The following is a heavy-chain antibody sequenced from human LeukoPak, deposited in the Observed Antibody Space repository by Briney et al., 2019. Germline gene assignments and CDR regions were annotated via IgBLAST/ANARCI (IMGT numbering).Heavy chain of an antibody. D-gene: IGHD3-22*01. Sequence: SETLSLTCTVSGGSISSSGYYWGWIRQPPGKGLEWIGSIYYSGSTYYNPSLKSRVTISVDTSKNQFSLKLSSVTAADTAVYYCAREYYYDSSGYYFDYWGQGTLVTVSS. CDR2: IYYSGST. CDR3: AREYYYDSSGYYFDY. J-gene: IGHJ4*02. V-gene: IGHV4-39*01. CDR1: GGSISSSGYY.